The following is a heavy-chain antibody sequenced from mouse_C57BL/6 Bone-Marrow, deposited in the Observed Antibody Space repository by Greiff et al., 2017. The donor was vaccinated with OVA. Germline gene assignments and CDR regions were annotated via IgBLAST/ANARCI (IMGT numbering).Heavy chain of an antibody. CDR3: TTWSLFDY. V-gene: IGHV14-4*01. CDR1: GFNIKDDY. J-gene: IGHJ2*01. D-gene: IGHD6-1*01. Sequence: EVKLMESGAELVRPGASVKLSCTASGFNIKDDYMHWVKQRPEQGLEWIGWIDPENGDTEYASKFQGKATITADKSSNTAYLQLSSLTSEDTAVYYCTTWSLFDYWGQGTTLTVSS. CDR2: IDPENGDT.